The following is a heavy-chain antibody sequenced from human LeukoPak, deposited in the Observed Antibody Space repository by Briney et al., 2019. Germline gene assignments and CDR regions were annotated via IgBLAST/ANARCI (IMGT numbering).Heavy chain of an antibody. CDR2: IGSDVRT. D-gene: IGHD2-15*01. V-gene: IGHV3-23*01. CDR3: AKDLLGWSFDY. CDR1: GFTFSNYA. Sequence: GGSLRLSCAASGFTFSNYAMSWVRQAPGKGLEWVSGIGSDVRTHYANSVKGRFTISRDNSKNTMYLQMNFLRAEDTAVYYCAKDLLGWSFDYWGQGTLVTVSS. J-gene: IGHJ4*02.